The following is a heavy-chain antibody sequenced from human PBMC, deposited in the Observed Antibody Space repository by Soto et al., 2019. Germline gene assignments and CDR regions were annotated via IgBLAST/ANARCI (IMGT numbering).Heavy chain of an antibody. V-gene: IGHV1-24*01. Sequence: ASVKVFCKVSGYTLTELSMHWLRQAPGKGLEWMGGVDPEDGETIYAQKFQGRVTMTENTSTDTAYMELSRLRSEDTAVYYCATDFDAYGHSSLIDYWGQGTLVTVSS. CDR3: ATDFDAYGHSSLIDY. CDR2: VDPEDGET. J-gene: IGHJ4*02. CDR1: GYTLTELS. D-gene: IGHD4-17*01.